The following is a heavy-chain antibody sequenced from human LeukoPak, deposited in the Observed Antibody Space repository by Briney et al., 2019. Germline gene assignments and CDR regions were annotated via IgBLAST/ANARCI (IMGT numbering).Heavy chain of an antibody. CDR2: IYHSGST. CDR3: ASQSRDTAMTDFDY. V-gene: IGHV4-4*02. D-gene: IGHD5-18*01. CDR1: GVSISSSNW. J-gene: IGHJ4*02. Sequence: PSETLSLTCAVSGVSISSSNWWSWVRQPPGKGLEWIGEIYHSGSTNYNPSLKSRVIISVDKSKNQFSLKLSSVTAADTAVYYCASQSRDTAMTDFDYWGQGTLVTVSS.